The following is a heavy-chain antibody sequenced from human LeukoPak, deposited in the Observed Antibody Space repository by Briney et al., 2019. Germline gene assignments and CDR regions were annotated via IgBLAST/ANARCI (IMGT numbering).Heavy chain of an antibody. D-gene: IGHD3-22*01. CDR3: ASLQYYDSGGYYPDFFDY. Sequence: SETLSLTCTVSGGSISSYYWSWIRQPPGKGLEWIGYIYTTGSTNYNPSLKSRVIISVDTSKNQFSLRLSSVTAADTAVYYCASLQYYDSGGYYPDFFDYWGQGTLVAVSS. CDR1: GGSISSYY. J-gene: IGHJ4*02. CDR2: IYTTGST. V-gene: IGHV4-4*09.